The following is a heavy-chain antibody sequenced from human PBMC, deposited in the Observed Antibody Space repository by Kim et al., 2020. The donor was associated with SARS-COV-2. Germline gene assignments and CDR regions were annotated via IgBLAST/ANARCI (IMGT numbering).Heavy chain of an antibody. D-gene: IGHD2-15*01. J-gene: IGHJ6*02. V-gene: IGHV3-23*01. CDR1: GFTFSSYA. CDR3: AKALKFYCSGGSCYYYYGMDV. Sequence: GGSLRLSCAASGFTFSSYAMSWVRQAPGKGLEWVSAISGSGGSTYYADSVKGRFTISRDNSKNTLYLQMNSLRAEDTAVYYCAKALKFYCSGGSCYYYYGMDVWGQGTTVTVSS. CDR2: ISGSGGST.